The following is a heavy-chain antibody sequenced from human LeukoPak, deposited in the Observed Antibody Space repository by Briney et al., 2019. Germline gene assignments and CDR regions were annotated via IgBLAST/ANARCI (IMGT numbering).Heavy chain of an antibody. CDR3: ARDRANGVCAG. D-gene: IGHD2-8*01. CDR2: IYTSGST. J-gene: IGHJ4*02. CDR1: GGSISSYY. Sequence: PSETLSLSCTVSGGSISSYYWSWVRQPAGKGLEWIGRIYTSGSTNYHPSLTSRVTMSVDTSKNQFSLKLSSVTGADTAVYYCARDRANGVCAGWGQGTLVTVSS. V-gene: IGHV4-4*07.